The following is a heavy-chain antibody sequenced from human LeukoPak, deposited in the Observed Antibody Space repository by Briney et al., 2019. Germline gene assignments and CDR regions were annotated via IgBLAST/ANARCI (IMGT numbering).Heavy chain of an antibody. Sequence: GGSLRLSCTASGFTFTDCWMTWVRQAPGKGLEWVASLNQGGSNEYYVDSVKGRFTISRDNTKNSLFLQMNTLRAEDTATYYCAKNHYYGAHDYWGRGTLVTVSS. D-gene: IGHD4-17*01. CDR3: AKNHYYGAHDY. CDR2: LNQGGSNE. V-gene: IGHV3-7*01. CDR1: GFTFTDCW. J-gene: IGHJ4*02.